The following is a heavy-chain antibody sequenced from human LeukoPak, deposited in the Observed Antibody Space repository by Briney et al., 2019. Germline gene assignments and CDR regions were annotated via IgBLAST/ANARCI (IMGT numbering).Heavy chain of an antibody. V-gene: IGHV3-23*01. CDR3: ARDYADYVGYFFFDY. J-gene: IGHJ4*02. Sequence: QPGGSLRLSCAASGFTFNNYAMKWVRQAPGKGLEWVSSISGGGETTYYADSAKGRFTISRDNSQNTLYLQMNSLRAEDTAVYYCARDYADYVGYFFFDYWGQGTLVTVSS. D-gene: IGHD4-17*01. CDR2: ISGGGETT. CDR1: GFTFNNYA.